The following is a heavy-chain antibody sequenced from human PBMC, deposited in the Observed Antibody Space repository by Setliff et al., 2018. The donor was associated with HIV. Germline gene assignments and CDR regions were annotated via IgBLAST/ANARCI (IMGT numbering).Heavy chain of an antibody. CDR2: INAGTGNT. J-gene: IGHJ4*02. CDR1: GYRFTGSA. V-gene: IGHV1-3*01. D-gene: IGHD5-18*01. Sequence: ASVKVSCKASGYRFTGSAIHWVRQAPGQRFEWMGWINAGTGNTKYSQKFQDRVTISRDIHANTAYMELSSLRSEDTAIYYCARSLREYSYGSPDYWGPGTLVTVSS. CDR3: ARSLREYSYGSPDY.